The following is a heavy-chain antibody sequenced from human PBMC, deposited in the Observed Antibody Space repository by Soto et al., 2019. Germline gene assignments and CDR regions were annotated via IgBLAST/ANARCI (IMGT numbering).Heavy chain of an antibody. J-gene: IGHJ4*02. D-gene: IGHD3-10*01. CDR1: DGSFSSSYY. CDR2: IYYSGHT. CDR3: ARYFLRGRFFDS. V-gene: IGHV4-39*01. Sequence: SETLSLTCSVSDGSFSSSYYWGWLRPAPGKGLEWRGNIYYSGHTYYNPSLKSRFAMSVDTSKNQFSLALTSVTAADTAVYYCARYFLRGRFFDSWGQGTLVTVSS.